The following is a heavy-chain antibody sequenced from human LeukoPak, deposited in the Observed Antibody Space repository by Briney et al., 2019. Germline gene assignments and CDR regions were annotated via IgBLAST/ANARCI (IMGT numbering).Heavy chain of an antibody. Sequence: TSVTLSLICAVYGGSFSGYYWSWIRQPPGKGLEWIGEINHSGSTNYNPSLKSRVTISVDTSKNQFSLKLSSVTAADTAVYYCARGPYNWNHYYYYYMDVWGKGTTVTVSS. CDR3: ARGPYNWNHYYYYYMDV. CDR1: GGSFSGYY. J-gene: IGHJ6*03. D-gene: IGHD1-20*01. CDR2: INHSGST. V-gene: IGHV4-34*01.